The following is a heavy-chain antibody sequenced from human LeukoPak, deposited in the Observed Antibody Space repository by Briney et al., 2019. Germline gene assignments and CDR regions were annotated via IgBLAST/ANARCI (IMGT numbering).Heavy chain of an antibody. CDR3: ARDRIEGGATVAFDI. CDR2: IKQDGSEK. V-gene: IGHV3-7*01. CDR1: GFTFSSYW. Sequence: WGSLRLSRAASGFTFSSYWMSWVRQAPGKGLEWVANIKQDGSEKYYVDSVKGRFTISRDNAKNSLYLQMNSLRAEDTAVYYCARDRIEGGATVAFDIWGQGTMVTVSS. J-gene: IGHJ3*02. D-gene: IGHD1-26*01.